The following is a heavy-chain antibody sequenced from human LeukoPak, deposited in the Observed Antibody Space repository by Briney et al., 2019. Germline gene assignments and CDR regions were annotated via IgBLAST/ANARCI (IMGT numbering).Heavy chain of an antibody. V-gene: IGHV3-9*01. CDR2: VSWDSRIV. J-gene: IGHJ3*02. Sequence: PGGSLRLSCAASGFVFDDYAMHWVRQVPGRGLEWVSGVSWDSRIVTYADSLEGRFTISRDNAQNSLYLQMNSLRDEDTALYYCATMVPWERNAFDIWGQGTMVTVSS. D-gene: IGHD3-10*01. CDR1: GFVFDDYA. CDR3: ATMVPWERNAFDI.